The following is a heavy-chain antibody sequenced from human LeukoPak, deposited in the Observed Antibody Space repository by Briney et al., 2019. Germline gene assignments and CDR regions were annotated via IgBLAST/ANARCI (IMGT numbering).Heavy chain of an antibody. D-gene: IGHD2-2*01. V-gene: IGHV3-48*02. CDR2: ISISSSTI. CDR3: ARELGYCSGTTCSVHYYGMDV. J-gene: IGHJ6*02. Sequence: PGGSLRLSCAVSGITFSSYAMTWVRQAPGKGLEWVSYISISSSTIYYGDSVKGRFTISRDNAKNSVYLQMNSLRDEDTAVYYCARELGYCSGTTCSVHYYGMDVWGQGTTVTVSS. CDR1: GITFSSYA.